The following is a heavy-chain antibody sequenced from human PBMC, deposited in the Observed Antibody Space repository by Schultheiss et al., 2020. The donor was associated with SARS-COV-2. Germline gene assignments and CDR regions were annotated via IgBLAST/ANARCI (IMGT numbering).Heavy chain of an antibody. J-gene: IGHJ5*02. CDR2: INPNSGGT. D-gene: IGHD2-15*01. V-gene: IGHV1-2*02. CDR1: GYTFTGYY. Sequence: ASVKVSCKASGYTFTGYYMHWVRQAPGQGLEWMGWINPNSGGTNYAQKFQGRVTMTRDTSISTAYMELSSLRSEDTAVYYCARGNPDIVVVVAANAAHWFDPWGQGTLVTVSS. CDR3: ARGNPDIVVVVAANAAHWFDP.